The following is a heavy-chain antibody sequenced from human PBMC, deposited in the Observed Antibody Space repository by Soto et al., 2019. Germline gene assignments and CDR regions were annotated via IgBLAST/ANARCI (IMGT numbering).Heavy chain of an antibody. CDR3: AKDISYSSGWDNLGPDDKPLFDY. V-gene: IGHV3-9*01. J-gene: IGHJ4*02. CDR2: ISWNSGSI. CDR1: GFTFDDYA. D-gene: IGHD6-19*01. Sequence: GWSLRLSCAASGFTFDDYAMHWVRQAPGKGLEWVSGISWNSGSIGYADSVKGRFTISRDNAKNSLYLQMNSLRAEDTALYYCAKDISYSSGWDNLGPDDKPLFDYWGQGTLVTVSS.